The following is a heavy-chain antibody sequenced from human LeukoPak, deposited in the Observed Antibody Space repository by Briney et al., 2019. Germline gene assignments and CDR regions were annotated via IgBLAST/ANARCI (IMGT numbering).Heavy chain of an antibody. V-gene: IGHV3-23*01. CDR3: ARDRAYDRRNLQLWSRYYYYMDV. Sequence: PGGSLRLSCAASGFTFSSYAMSWVRQAPGKGLEWVSGISGSGGSTYYADSVKGRFTISRDNAKNSLYLQMNSLRAEDTAVYYCARDRAYDRRNLQLWSRYYYYMDVWGKGTTVTVSS. J-gene: IGHJ6*03. CDR1: GFTFSSYA. CDR2: ISGSGGST. D-gene: IGHD3-22*01.